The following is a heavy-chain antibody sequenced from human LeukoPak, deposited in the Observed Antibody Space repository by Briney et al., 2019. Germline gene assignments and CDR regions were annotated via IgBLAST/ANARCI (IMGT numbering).Heavy chain of an antibody. CDR2: IYNSGRS. D-gene: IGHD2-8*02. J-gene: IGHJ5*02. Sequence: PSETLSLTCSVSGGSISSGYWSWLRHPPGKGLGWIAYIYNSGRSNYNPSLKSRVTISLDTSKNQFSLKLSSVTAADTAVYYCAGGSGASWFDPWGQGTLVTVSS. V-gene: IGHV4-59*01. CDR1: GGSISSGY. CDR3: AGGSGASWFDP.